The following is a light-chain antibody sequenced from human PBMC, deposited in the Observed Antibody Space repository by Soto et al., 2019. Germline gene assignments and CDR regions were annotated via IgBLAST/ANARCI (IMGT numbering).Light chain of an antibody. Sequence: DIQLTQSPSSLSASVGDRITITCRASQSIITYLNWYQQKPGEAPTLLVYDSSTLQSGVPSRFSGSGFGAEFTLTVSSLQPEDFATYYCQQSYSNPTWTFGQGTKVDIK. CDR1: QSIITY. V-gene: IGKV1-39*01. CDR2: DSS. J-gene: IGKJ1*01. CDR3: QQSYSNPTWT.